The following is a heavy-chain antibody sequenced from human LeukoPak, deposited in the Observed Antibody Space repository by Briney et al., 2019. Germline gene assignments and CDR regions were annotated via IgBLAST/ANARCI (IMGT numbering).Heavy chain of an antibody. CDR2: ISPGGST. CDR1: GFTFTNYA. CDR3: ARDGVAELMSALDY. V-gene: IGHV3-23*01. J-gene: IGHJ4*02. Sequence: GGSLRLSCAASGFTFTNYAMSWVRQAPGRGLEWVSNISPGGSTNYADSVKGRFTISRDNAKNSLYLQMNSLRAEDTAVYYCARDGVAELMSALDYWGQGILVTVSS. D-gene: IGHD1-26*01.